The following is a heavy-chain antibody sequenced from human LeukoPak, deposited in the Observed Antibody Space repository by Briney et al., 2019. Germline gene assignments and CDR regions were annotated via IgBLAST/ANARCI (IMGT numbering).Heavy chain of an antibody. Sequence: PGESLRLSCAASGFTFSNYDMHWVRQVTGKGLEWVSSIGTVGDSYYSDSVKGRFTISRENAKNSWYLQMSSLRAGDTAVYYCARDCRLNCARQPGFDSWGQGTLVTVSS. D-gene: IGHD1-1*01. CDR1: GFTFSNYD. V-gene: IGHV3-13*01. CDR2: IGTVGDS. CDR3: ARDCRLNCARQPGFDS. J-gene: IGHJ5*01.